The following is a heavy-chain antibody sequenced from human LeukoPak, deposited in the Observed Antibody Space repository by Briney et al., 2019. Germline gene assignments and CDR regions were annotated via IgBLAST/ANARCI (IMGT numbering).Heavy chain of an antibody. V-gene: IGHV3-23*01. CDR3: AKAMEAMVGPYYFDY. Sequence: SGGSLRLSCAASGFTFSSYAMSWVRQAPGKGLEWVSAISGSGGSTYYADSVKGRFTISRDNSKNTLYLQMNSLRAEDTAVYYCAKAMEAMVGPYYFDYWGQGTLVTVSS. D-gene: IGHD5-18*01. CDR2: ISGSGGST. J-gene: IGHJ4*02. CDR1: GFTFSSYA.